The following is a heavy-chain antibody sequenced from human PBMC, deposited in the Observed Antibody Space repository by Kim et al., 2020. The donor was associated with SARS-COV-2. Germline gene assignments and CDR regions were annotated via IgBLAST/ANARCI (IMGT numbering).Heavy chain of an antibody. CDR2: IYYSGST. V-gene: IGHV4-31*03. Sequence: SETLSLTCTVSGGSISSGGYYWSWIRQHPGKGLEWIGYIYYSGSTYYNPSLKSRVTISVDTSKNQFSLKLSSVTAADTAVYYCARGNYGYSYGYYFDYWGQGTLVTVSS. J-gene: IGHJ4*02. CDR1: GGSISSGGYY. D-gene: IGHD5-18*01. CDR3: ARGNYGYSYGYYFDY.